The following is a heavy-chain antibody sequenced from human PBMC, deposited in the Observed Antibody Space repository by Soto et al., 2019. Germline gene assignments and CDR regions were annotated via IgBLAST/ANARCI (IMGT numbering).Heavy chain of an antibody. CDR3: ANQLLPRLLLWFGEPPGDY. D-gene: IGHD3-10*01. J-gene: IGHJ4*02. Sequence: QVQLVESGGGVVQPGRSLRLSCAASGFTFSSYGMHWVRQAPGKGLEWVAVISYDGSNKYYADSVKGRFTISRDNSKNTLYLQMNSLRAEDTAVYYCANQLLPRLLLWFGEPPGDYWGQGTLVTVSS. CDR2: ISYDGSNK. CDR1: GFTFSSYG. V-gene: IGHV3-30*18.